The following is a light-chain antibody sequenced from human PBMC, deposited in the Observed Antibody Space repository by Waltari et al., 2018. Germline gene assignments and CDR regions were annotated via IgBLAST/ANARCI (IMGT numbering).Light chain of an antibody. Sequence: QSALTQPPSASGSPGQSVAISCTRTSTDVGGYNSVSWYQHHPGKAPKLMIYEVSKRPSGVPDRFSGSKSGSTASLTVSGLRAEDEADYYCASYGGRNNWIFGGGTKLTVL. J-gene: IGLJ2*01. CDR2: EVS. CDR1: STDVGGYNS. V-gene: IGLV2-8*01. CDR3: ASYGGRNNWI.